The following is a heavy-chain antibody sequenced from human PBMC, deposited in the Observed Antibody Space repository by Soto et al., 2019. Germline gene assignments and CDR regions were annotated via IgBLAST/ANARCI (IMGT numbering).Heavy chain of an antibody. V-gene: IGHV3-23*01. CDR1: GFTFSSCA. J-gene: IGHJ6*02. CDR2: IIDSGAST. CDR3: AKGRSYYYYYGVDV. Sequence: GGSLRLSCAASGFTFSSCAMGWVRQAPGKGLEWVSDIIDSGASTYYADSVQGRFTISRDNSKSTLYLQMNSLRAEDTALYYCAKGRSYYYYYGVDVWGQGTTVTVFS.